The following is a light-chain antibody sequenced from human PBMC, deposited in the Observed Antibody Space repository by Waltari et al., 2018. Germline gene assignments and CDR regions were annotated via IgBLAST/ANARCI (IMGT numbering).Light chain of an antibody. CDR1: QDIGSS. J-gene: IGKJ2*01. V-gene: IGKV1D-8*01. CDR3: QQYHTFPYT. CDR2: AAS. Sequence: VISMTQSPSFLSASTGDRVTISCRVSQDIGSSLAWYQQKPGKAPDLLIFAASTLKSGVPSRFSGSGSGTDFTLTISRMQSEDCATYYCQQYHTFPYTFGQGTKLEI.